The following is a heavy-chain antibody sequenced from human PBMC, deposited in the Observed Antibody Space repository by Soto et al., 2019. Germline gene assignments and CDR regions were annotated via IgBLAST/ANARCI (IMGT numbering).Heavy chain of an antibody. J-gene: IGHJ5*02. CDR1: GGTFSSYA. V-gene: IGHV1-69*01. CDR2: IIPIFGTA. Sequence: QVQLVQSGAEVKKPGSSVKVSCKASGGTFSSYAISWVRQAPGQGLEWMGGIIPIFGTANYAQKFQGRVTITADESTSTAYMERISLRSQDTAVYYCAREQVRSSPSYWFDPWGQGTLVTVSS. CDR3: AREQVRSSPSYWFDP. D-gene: IGHD6-6*01.